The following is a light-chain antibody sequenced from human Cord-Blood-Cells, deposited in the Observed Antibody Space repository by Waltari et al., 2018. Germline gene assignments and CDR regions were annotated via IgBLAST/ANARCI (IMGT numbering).Light chain of an antibody. J-gene: IGLJ3*02. Sequence: QSALTQPASVSGSPGQSIPISCTGTSSAGGGYNYVPWYQQHPGKAPKLMIYDVSNRPSGVSNRFSGSKSGNTASLTISGLQAEDEADYYCSSYTSSSTWVFGGGTKLTVL. CDR3: SSYTSSSTWV. CDR1: SSAGGGYNY. CDR2: DVS. V-gene: IGLV2-14*01.